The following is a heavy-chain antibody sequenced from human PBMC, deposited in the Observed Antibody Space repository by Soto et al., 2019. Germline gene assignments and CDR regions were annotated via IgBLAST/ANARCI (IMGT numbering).Heavy chain of an antibody. J-gene: IGHJ3*02. CDR3: ARDPIITMMPFDI. CDR2: IYYSGST. CDR1: GGSISRGGYY. Sequence: PSETLSLTCTVSGGSISRGGYYWMLIRQHPGKGLEWIGYIYYSGSTYYNPSLKSRVTISVDTSKNQFSLKLSSVTAADTAVYYCARDPIITMMPFDIWGQGTMVSVSS. V-gene: IGHV4-31*03. D-gene: IGHD3-22*01.